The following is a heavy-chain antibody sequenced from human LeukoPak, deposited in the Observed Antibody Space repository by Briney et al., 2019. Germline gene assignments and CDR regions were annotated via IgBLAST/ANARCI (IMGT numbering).Heavy chain of an antibody. Sequence: ASVKVSCKASGYTFTGYYMHWVRQAPGQGLEWMGWINPNSGGTNYAQKFQGWVTMTRDTSISTAYMELSRLRSDDTAVYYCARGGQAAIAAAGFDYWGQGTLVTVSS. V-gene: IGHV1-2*04. D-gene: IGHD6-13*01. CDR1: GYTFTGYY. CDR3: ARGGQAAIAAAGFDY. J-gene: IGHJ4*02. CDR2: INPNSGGT.